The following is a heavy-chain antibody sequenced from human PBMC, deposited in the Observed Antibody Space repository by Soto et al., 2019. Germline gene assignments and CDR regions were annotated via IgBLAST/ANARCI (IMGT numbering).Heavy chain of an antibody. Sequence: ASVKVSCTASGYTFTSYGISWVRQAPGQGLEWMGWISAYNGNTNYAQKLQGRVTMTTDTSTSTAYMELRSLRSDDTAVYYCARAQYYCSGGSCYSGSGGAFDIWGQGTMVTVSS. CDR2: ISAYNGNT. V-gene: IGHV1-18*01. CDR1: GYTFTSYG. J-gene: IGHJ3*02. D-gene: IGHD2-15*01. CDR3: ARAQYYCSGGSCYSGSGGAFDI.